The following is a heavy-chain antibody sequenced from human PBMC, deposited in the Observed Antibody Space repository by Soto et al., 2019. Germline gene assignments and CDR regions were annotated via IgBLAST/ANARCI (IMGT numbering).Heavy chain of an antibody. J-gene: IGHJ4*02. D-gene: IGHD3-22*01. V-gene: IGHV4-30-4*01. CDR3: ARRVLITPELDY. Sequence: SETLSLTCTVSGGSITSGDYYWSWIRQPPGKGLEWIGYIFYSGTTYYNPSLKNRVTISVDTSKNQFSLKLSSVTAADTAVYYCARRVLITPELDYWGQG. CDR1: GGSITSGDYY. CDR2: IFYSGTT.